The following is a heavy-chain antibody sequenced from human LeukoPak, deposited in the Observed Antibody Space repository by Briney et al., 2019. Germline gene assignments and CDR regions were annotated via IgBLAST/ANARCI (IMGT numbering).Heavy chain of an antibody. CDR3: AKDLRPDGINDFDH. CDR1: GFTFNNFA. J-gene: IGHJ4*02. D-gene: IGHD1-1*01. V-gene: IGHV3-23*01. Sequence: PGGSLRLSCVASGFTFNNFAMSWVRQTPGKGLEWVSTLSGSGRGTNYADSVKGRFIISRDNSKKTLSLQMSSLRAEDTAAYYCAKDLRPDGINDFDHWGQGTLVTVSS. CDR2: LSGSGRGT.